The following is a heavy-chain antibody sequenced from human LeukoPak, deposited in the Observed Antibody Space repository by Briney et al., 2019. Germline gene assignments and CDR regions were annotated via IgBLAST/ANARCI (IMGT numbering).Heavy chain of an antibody. Sequence: SVKVSCKASGGTFSSYAISWVRQAPGQGLEWMGGIIPIFGTANYAQKFQGRVTITADKSTSTAYMELSSLRSEDTAVYYCARCLYGSYSNLDYWGQGTLVAVSS. CDR2: IIPIFGTA. D-gene: IGHD1-26*01. CDR1: GGTFSSYA. V-gene: IGHV1-69*06. J-gene: IGHJ4*02. CDR3: ARCLYGSYSNLDY.